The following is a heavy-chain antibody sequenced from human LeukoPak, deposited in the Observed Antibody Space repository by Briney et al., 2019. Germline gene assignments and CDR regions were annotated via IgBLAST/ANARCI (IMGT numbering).Heavy chain of an antibody. CDR2: IYTRGST. D-gene: IGHD6-13*01. J-gene: IGHJ4*02. CDR1: GGSISSYY. CDR3: ARGASYTSTSYFFDY. Sequence: PSETLFLTCTVSGGSISSYYWTWIRQPPGKGLEWIGYIYTRGSTNYNPSLKSRVTTSLDTSKNQFSLRLNSVTAADTAVYYCARGASYTSTSYFFDYWGQGTLVTVSS. V-gene: IGHV4-59*01.